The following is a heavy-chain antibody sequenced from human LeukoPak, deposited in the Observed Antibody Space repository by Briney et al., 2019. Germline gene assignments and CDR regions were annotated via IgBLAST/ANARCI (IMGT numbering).Heavy chain of an antibody. CDR1: GFTFSSYS. CDR2: ISSSSSYI. CDR3: ARDSGRNGLLVY. D-gene: IGHD2-8*02. J-gene: IGHJ4*02. V-gene: IGHV3-21*01. Sequence: GGSLRLSCAASGFTFSSYSMNWVRQAPGKGLEWVSSISSSSSYIYYADSVKGRFTISRDNAKNSLYLQMNSLRAEDTAVYYCARDSGRNGLLVYWGQGTLVTVSS.